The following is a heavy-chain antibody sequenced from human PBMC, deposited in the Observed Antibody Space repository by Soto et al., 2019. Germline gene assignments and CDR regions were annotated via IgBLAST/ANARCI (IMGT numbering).Heavy chain of an antibody. CDR3: ARLGDYYQAFDY. Sequence: PSETLSLTCTVAGSPSSSYYWSWFRQPPGQGLEWVGYVYYTGTTTYSPSLKSRVTISVDASKSQFSLNLRSVTAADTAVYYCARLGDYYQAFDYWRHGALVTVSS. CDR2: VYYTGTT. V-gene: IGHV4-59*08. J-gene: IGHJ4*01. CDR1: GSPSSSYY. D-gene: IGHD3-22*01.